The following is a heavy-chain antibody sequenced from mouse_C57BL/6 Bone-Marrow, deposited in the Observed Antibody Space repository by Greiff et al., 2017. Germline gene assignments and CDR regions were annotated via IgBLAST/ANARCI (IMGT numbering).Heavy chain of an antibody. V-gene: IGHV1-18*01. CDR2: INPNNGGT. CDR1: GYTFTDYN. CDR3: ARSSDRGFAY. J-gene: IGHJ3*01. D-gene: IGHD3-2*01. Sequence: VQLKQSGPELVKPGASVKIPCKASGYTFTDYNMDWVKQSHGKSLEWIGDINPNNGGTIYNQKFKGKATLTVDKSSSTAYMELRSLTSEDTAVYYCARSSDRGFAYWGQGTLVTVSA.